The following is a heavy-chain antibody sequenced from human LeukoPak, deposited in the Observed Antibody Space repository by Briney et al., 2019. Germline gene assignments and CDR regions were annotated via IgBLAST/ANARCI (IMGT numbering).Heavy chain of an antibody. Sequence: GGSLRLSCTASGFIFSVYAMMWVRQAPGKGPEWVSAIRGGGGSAFYADSVKGRFTLSRDNSKYTLFLQMNSLRAEDTAVYYCARDPNGDYIGAFDMWGPGTMVTVSS. D-gene: IGHD4-17*01. CDR1: GFIFSVYA. V-gene: IGHV3-23*01. CDR2: IRGGGGSA. CDR3: ARDPNGDYIGAFDM. J-gene: IGHJ3*02.